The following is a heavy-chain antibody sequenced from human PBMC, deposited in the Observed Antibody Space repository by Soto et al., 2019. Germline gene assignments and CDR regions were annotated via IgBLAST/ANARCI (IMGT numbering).Heavy chain of an antibody. Sequence: PGESLKVSWKGSGCSFTSYWSGWVRQMPGKGLEWMGIIYPGDSDTRYSPSFQGQVTISADKSISTAYLQWSSLKASDTAMYYCARGYDSLYYYYMDVWGKGTTVTVSS. V-gene: IGHV5-51*01. CDR2: IYPGDSDT. D-gene: IGHD3-3*01. CDR1: GCSFTSYW. CDR3: ARGYDSLYYYYMDV. J-gene: IGHJ6*03.